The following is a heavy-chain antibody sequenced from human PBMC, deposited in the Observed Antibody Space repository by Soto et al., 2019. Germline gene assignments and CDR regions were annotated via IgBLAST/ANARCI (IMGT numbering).Heavy chain of an antibody. Sequence: QVQLVQSGAEVKKPGASVKVSCKASGYTFTSYAMHWVRQAPGQRLEWMGWINAGNGNTKYSQKFQGRVTITRDTSASTAYMELSRLRSEDTAVYYCARDPQGYCSGGSCYSYWFDPWGQGTLVTVSS. CDR2: INAGNGNT. D-gene: IGHD2-15*01. CDR3: ARDPQGYCSGGSCYSYWFDP. V-gene: IGHV1-3*01. CDR1: GYTFTSYA. J-gene: IGHJ5*02.